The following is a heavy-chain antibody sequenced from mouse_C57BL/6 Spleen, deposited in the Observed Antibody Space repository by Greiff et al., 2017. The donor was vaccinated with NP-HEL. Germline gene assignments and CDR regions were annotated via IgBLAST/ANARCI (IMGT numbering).Heavy chain of an antibody. J-gene: IGHJ2*02. CDR1: GYTFTDYN. V-gene: IGHV1-22*01. Sequence: VQLQQSGPELVKPGASVKMSCKASGYTFTDYNMHWVKQSHGKSLEWIGYINPNNGGTSYNQKFKGKATLPVNKSSSTAYMELRSLTSEDSAVYYCARFHYYGSSYGYWGQGTSLTVSS. D-gene: IGHD1-1*01. CDR2: INPNNGGT. CDR3: ARFHYYGSSYGY.